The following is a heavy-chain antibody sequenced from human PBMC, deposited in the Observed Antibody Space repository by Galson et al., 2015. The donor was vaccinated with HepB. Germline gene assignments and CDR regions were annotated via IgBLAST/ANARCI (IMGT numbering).Heavy chain of an antibody. CDR3: ARLGDLSGYSSA. CDR1: GATYLVSA. Sequence: SLRLSCAPTGATYLVSAIHWDPQASRKGLVCVRRCGGQSNHCATAYAASVKGRFTIPRDDSKNTAFLQMNTLKTEDTAVYYCARLGDLSGYSSAWGQGTLVTVSS. J-gene: IGHJ5*02. D-gene: IGHD6-25*01. CDR2: CGGQSNHCAT. V-gene: IGHV3-73*01.